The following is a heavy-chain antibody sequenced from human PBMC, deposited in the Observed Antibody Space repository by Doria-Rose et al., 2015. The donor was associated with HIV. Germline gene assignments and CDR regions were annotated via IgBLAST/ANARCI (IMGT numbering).Heavy chain of an antibody. CDR1: GESFSGYY. CDR3: ARNNNNTRFGDYFDY. CDR2: INHRGTT. Sequence: QVQLQQWGAGLLKPSETLSLTCAVYGESFSGYYWTWIRQSTGRGLEWIGEINHRGTTNYNPSLKSRVTMSVDTSKNQFSLKVNSVNAADTALYFCARNNNNTRFGDYFDYWGQGKLVTVSS. D-gene: IGHD1-1*01. V-gene: IGHV4-34*01. J-gene: IGHJ4*02.